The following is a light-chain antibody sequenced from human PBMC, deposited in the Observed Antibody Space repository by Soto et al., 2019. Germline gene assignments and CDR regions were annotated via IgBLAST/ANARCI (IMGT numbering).Light chain of an antibody. V-gene: IGKV3D-20*02. CDR2: GAS. Sequence: EIVLTQSPGTLSLSPGERATLSCRAGQSVSSNYLAWYQQKPGQAPRLLIYGASTRATGIPARFSGSGSGTEFTLTISSLEPEDFAVYYCQQRTNGLTFGGGTKVDIK. CDR1: QSVSSNY. CDR3: QQRTNGLT. J-gene: IGKJ4*01.